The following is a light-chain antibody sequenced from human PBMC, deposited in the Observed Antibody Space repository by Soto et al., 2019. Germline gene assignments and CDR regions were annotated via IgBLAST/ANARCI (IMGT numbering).Light chain of an antibody. CDR3: QQYYSAPRT. V-gene: IGKV4-1*01. J-gene: IGKJ1*01. Sequence: DIVMTQSPDSLAVSLGERATINCKSSQSVLYSSNNKNYLAWYQQKPGQPPKLLIYWASTRESGVPDRFSGSGTGTDFTLTISSLQAEAVALYYCQQYYSAPRTFGQGTKVEI. CDR1: QSVLYSSNNKNY. CDR2: WAS.